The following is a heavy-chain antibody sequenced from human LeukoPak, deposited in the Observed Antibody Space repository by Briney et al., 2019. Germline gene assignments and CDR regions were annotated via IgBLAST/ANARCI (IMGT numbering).Heavy chain of an antibody. D-gene: IGHD2-2*01. CDR3: ATDPHCSSTSCHDY. CDR2: FDPEDGET. V-gene: IGHV1-24*01. J-gene: IGHJ4*02. CDR1: GYTLTELS. Sequence: GASVKVSCKVPGYTLTELSMHWVRQAPGKGLEWMGGFDPEDGETIYAQKFQGRVTMTEDTSTDTAYMELSSLRSEDTAVYYCATDPHCSSTSCHDYWGQGTLVTVSS.